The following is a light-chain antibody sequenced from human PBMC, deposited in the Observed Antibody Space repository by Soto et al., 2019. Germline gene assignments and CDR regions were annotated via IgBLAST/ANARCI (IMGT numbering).Light chain of an antibody. CDR2: GAS. CDR1: QSVSSSY. J-gene: IGKJ1*01. CDR3: QQYNQWPGT. Sequence: EIVLTQSPGTLFLSPGARAPLSCRASQSVSSSYLAWYQQKPGQAPRLIIYGASSRATGIPVRFSGSESGVAGTLNFSGLQSEDFAVYHCQQYNQWPGTFGQGTKGEIK. V-gene: IGKV3-20*01.